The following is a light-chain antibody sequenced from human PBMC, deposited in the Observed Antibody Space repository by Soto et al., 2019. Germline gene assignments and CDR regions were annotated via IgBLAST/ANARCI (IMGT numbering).Light chain of an antibody. CDR1: QSVSGTY. Sequence: EIVLTQSPGTLSLSPGERATLSCRASQSVSGTYLAWYQQKRGQAPRLLIYGASTRATGIPDRFTGSGSGTDFTLSISRLEPEDFAVYYCQHYDTSPWAFGQGTKVAIE. CDR3: QHYDTSPWA. V-gene: IGKV3-20*01. J-gene: IGKJ1*01. CDR2: GAS.